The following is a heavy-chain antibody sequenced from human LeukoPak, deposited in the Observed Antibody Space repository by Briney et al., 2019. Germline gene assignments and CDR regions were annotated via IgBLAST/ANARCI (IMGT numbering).Heavy chain of an antibody. Sequence: PGRSLRLSCAASGFTFSSYAMHWVRQAPGKGLEWVANIKEDGSESYYVDSVKGRFTISRDNTKNSLYLQMNSLRAEDTAVYYCAAGGRTNWFDPWGQGTLVTVSS. CDR3: AAGGRTNWFDP. CDR1: GFTFSSYA. CDR2: IKEDGSES. V-gene: IGHV3-7*01. D-gene: IGHD2-8*01. J-gene: IGHJ5*02.